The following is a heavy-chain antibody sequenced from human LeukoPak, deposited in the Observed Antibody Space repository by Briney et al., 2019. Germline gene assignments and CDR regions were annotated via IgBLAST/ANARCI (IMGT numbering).Heavy chain of an antibody. Sequence: GGSLRLSCAASGFTFDDYAMHWVRQAPGKGLEWVSGISWNSGSIGYADSVKGRFTISRDNAKNSLYLQMNSLRAEDTALYYCAKELWSGYYDYWGQGTLVTVSS. D-gene: IGHD3-3*01. J-gene: IGHJ4*02. CDR3: AKELWSGYYDY. CDR2: ISWNSGSI. CDR1: GFTFDDYA. V-gene: IGHV3-9*01.